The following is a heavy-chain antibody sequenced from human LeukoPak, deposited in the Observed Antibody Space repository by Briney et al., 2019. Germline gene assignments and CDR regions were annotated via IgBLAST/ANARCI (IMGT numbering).Heavy chain of an antibody. CDR2: IYYSGST. V-gene: IGHV4-31*03. CDR1: GGSISSGGYY. J-gene: IGHJ6*02. CDR3: ARHDDYYCYGMDV. Sequence: TLSLTCTVSGGSISSGGYYWSWIRQHPGKGLEWIGYIYYSGSTYYNPSLKSRVTISVDTSKNQFSLKLSSVTAADTAVYYCARHDDYYCYGMDVWGQGTTVTVSS.